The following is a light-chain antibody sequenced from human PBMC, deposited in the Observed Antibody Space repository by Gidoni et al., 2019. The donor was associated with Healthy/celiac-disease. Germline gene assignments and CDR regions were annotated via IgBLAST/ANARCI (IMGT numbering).Light chain of an antibody. CDR1: QDISNY. J-gene: IGKJ4*01. Sequence: DIQMTQSSSSLSSTGDRVTITCQASQDISNYLNWYQQKPGKAPKLLIYDASNLETGVPSRFSGSGSGTDFTFTISSLQPEDIATYYCQQYDNLPLTFGGGTKVEIK. V-gene: IGKV1-33*01. CDR2: DAS. CDR3: QQYDNLPLT.